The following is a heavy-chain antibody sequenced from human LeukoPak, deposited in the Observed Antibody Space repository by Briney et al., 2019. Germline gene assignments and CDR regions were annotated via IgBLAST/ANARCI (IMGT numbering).Heavy chain of an antibody. CDR2: IYYSGST. D-gene: IGHD3-22*01. Sequence: SETLSLTCTVSGGSISSSSYYWGWIRQPPGKGLEWIVSIYYSGSTYYNPSLKSRVTISVDTSKNQFSLKLSSVTAADTAVYYCARDTRVHYYDSSGPVDYWGQGTLVTVSS. V-gene: IGHV4-39*07. CDR1: GGSISSSSYY. CDR3: ARDTRVHYYDSSGPVDY. J-gene: IGHJ4*02.